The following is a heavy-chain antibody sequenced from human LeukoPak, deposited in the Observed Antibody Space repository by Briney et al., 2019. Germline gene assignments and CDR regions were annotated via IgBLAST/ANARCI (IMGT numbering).Heavy chain of an antibody. Sequence: SETLSLTCTVSGGSISSGDYYWSWIRLPPGKGLERIGYIYYSGSTYYNPSLKSRVTISVDTSRNQFSLKLSSVTAADTAVYYCARADGAFDIWGQGTMVTVSS. CDR3: ARADGAFDI. CDR2: IYYSGST. CDR1: GGSISSGDYY. J-gene: IGHJ3*02. V-gene: IGHV4-30-4*08.